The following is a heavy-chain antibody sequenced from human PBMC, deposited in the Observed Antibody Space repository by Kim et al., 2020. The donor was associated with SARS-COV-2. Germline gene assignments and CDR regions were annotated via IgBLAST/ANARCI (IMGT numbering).Heavy chain of an antibody. Sequence: GGSLRLSCAASGFTFDDYAMHWVRQAPGKGLEWVSGISWNSGSIGYADSVKCRFTISRDNAKNSLYLQMNSLRAEDTALYYCAKDRGDFWSGSPWAPIDYWAGEPWSPSPQ. CDR1: GFTFDDYA. J-gene: IGHJ4*02. CDR2: ISWNSGSI. D-gene: IGHD3-3*01. CDR3: AKDRGDFWSGSPWAPIDY. V-gene: IGHV3-9*01.